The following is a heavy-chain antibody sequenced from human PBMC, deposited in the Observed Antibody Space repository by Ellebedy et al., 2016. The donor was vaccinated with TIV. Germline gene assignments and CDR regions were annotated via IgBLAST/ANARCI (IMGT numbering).Heavy chain of an antibody. CDR3: ARGGWITDGYFYESSVYDS. D-gene: IGHD3-22*01. CDR2: INHSGST. J-gene: IGHJ4*02. Sequence: MPSETLSLTCAVYGGSFSGYYWSWIRQPTGKGLEWIGEINHSGSTNYNPSLTSRSTRSVDTSKNQFSLKLNSGTAADTAVYYCARGGWITDGYFYESSVYDSWGQGTLVTVSS. V-gene: IGHV4-34*01. CDR1: GGSFSGYY.